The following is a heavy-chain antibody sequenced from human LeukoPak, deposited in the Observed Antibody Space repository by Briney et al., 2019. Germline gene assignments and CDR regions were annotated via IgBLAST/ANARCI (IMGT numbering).Heavy chain of an antibody. CDR1: GFTFSSYG. CDR2: ISYDGSNK. D-gene: IGHD6-19*01. J-gene: IGHJ4*02. V-gene: IGHV3-30*18. Sequence: GGSLRLSCAASGFTFSSYGMHWVRQAPGKGLEWVAVISYDGSNKYYADSVKGRFTISRDNAKNTLYLRMNSLRAEDTAVYYCAKTPGEQWLAGTDYWGQGTLVTVSS. CDR3: AKTPGEQWLAGTDY.